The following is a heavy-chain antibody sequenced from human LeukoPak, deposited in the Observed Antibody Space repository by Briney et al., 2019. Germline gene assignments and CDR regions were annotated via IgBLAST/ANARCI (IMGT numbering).Heavy chain of an antibody. D-gene: IGHD5-18*01. CDR1: GGTFSSYA. CDR2: IIPIFGTA. V-gene: IGHV1-69*06. Sequence: GASVKVSCKASGGTFSSYAISWVRQAPGQGLEWMGGIIPIFGTANYAQKFQGRVTITADKSTSTAYMELSSLRSEDTAVYYCARDLIQANSYGSLRLLDYWGQGTLVTVSS. J-gene: IGHJ4*02. CDR3: ARDLIQANSYGSLRLLDY.